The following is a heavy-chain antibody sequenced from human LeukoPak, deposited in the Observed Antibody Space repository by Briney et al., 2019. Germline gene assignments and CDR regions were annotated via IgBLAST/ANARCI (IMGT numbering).Heavy chain of an antibody. D-gene: IGHD5-18*01. CDR2: IYYSGTT. V-gene: IGHV4-30-4*08. CDR1: GGSINSANYY. Sequence: TSQTLSLTCSVSGGSINSANYYWSWIRQPPGKGLEWIGYIYYSGTTYYNPSLKSRATISLDTSKNQFSLKVTSVTAADTAVYYCARDQGYSYGLVDYWGQGTLVTVSS. J-gene: IGHJ4*02. CDR3: ARDQGYSYGLVDY.